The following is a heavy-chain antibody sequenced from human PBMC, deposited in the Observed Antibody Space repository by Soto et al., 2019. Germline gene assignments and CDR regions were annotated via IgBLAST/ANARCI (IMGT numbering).Heavy chain of an antibody. J-gene: IGHJ4*02. D-gene: IGHD3-16*01. CDR1: GGAFNGYY. CDR2: INHSGTV. V-gene: IGHV4-34*01. CDR3: ARADAALVRGSIGGFDY. Sequence: QVHLQQRGAGLLKPSETLSLTCAVNGGAFNGYYWTWIRQSPGQGLQWIGEINHSGTVNYNPSLKRRVIFSSDTSKKKFSLTLTSVTAADTAVYYCARADAALVRGSIGGFDYWGQGTLVTVSS.